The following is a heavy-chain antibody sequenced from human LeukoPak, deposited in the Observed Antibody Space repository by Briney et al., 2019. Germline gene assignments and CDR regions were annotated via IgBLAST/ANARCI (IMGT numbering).Heavy chain of an antibody. CDR1: GGSFSGYY. J-gene: IGHJ4*02. V-gene: IGHV4-34*01. CDR3: ARETVGAKDY. Sequence: SETLSLTCAVYGGSFSGYYWSWIRQPPGKGLEWIGEIYHSGSTNYNPSLKSRVTISVDKSKNQFSLKLSSVTAADTAVYYCARETVGAKDYWGQGTLVTVSS. D-gene: IGHD1-26*01. CDR2: IYHSGST.